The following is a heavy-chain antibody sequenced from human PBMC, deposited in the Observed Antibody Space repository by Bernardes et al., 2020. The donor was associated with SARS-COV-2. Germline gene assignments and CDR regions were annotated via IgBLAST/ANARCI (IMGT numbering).Heavy chain of an antibody. V-gene: IGHV3-48*02. CDR3: TGSGGSVG. Sequence: GGSLRLSCAASGFTFSSYSMNWVRQAPGKGLEWVSYISSSSNTIYYTDAVKGLFTISRDNAKNSMYLQMNSLSDEDTAVYYCTGSGGSVGWGQGTLVTVSS. CDR1: GFTFSSYS. D-gene: IGHD6-19*01. CDR2: ISSSSNTI. J-gene: IGHJ4*02.